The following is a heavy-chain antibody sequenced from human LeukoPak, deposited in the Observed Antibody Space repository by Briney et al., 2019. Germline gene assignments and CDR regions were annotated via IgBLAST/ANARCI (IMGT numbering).Heavy chain of an antibody. CDR3: ARGRGTTMVRGVITNYFDL. V-gene: IGHV1-2*02. CDR1: GYTFTAHY. J-gene: IGHJ2*01. Sequence: APVKVSCRASGYTFTAHYIRWVRQAPGQGLEWMGWIDPNSGGTNYAQKFLGSVTMTGDTSINTAFMELSRLRSDDTAIYYCARGRGTTMVRGVITNYFDLWGRGSLVTVSS. D-gene: IGHD3-10*01. CDR2: IDPNSGGT.